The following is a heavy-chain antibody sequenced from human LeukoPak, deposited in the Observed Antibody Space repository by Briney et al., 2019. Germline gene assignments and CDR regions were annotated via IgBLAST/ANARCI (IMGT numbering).Heavy chain of an antibody. J-gene: IGHJ4*02. CDR1: SDSISNYY. CDR2: IYTNGNT. D-gene: IGHD6-13*01. CDR3: ARGAGTVNFDC. Sequence: KPSETLSLTCTVSSDSISNYYVSWSRQTAGKGLEWIGRIYTNGNTNYNPSLKSRVTMSVDTSKTQFPLRLSSVTAADTAVYYCARGAGTVNFDCWGQGTLVTVSA. V-gene: IGHV4-4*07.